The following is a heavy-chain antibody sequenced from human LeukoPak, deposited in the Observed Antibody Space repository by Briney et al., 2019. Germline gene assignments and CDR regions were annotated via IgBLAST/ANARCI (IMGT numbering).Heavy chain of an antibody. CDR2: ISWNGGGI. CDR1: GFTFDVYA. J-gene: IGHJ4*02. CDR3: AKGQYSGYDSQPDY. D-gene: IGHD5-12*01. Sequence: GRSLRLSCEACGFTFDVYAMHWVRQAPGKGLQWVSCISWNGGGIAYVDSVKGRFTISRDNAKNSLFLQMNGLRAEDTAFYYCAKGQYSGYDSQPDYLGQGTLVTVSS. V-gene: IGHV3-9*01.